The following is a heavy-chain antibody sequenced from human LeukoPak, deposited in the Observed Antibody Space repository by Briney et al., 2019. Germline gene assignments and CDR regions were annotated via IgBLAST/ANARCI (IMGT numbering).Heavy chain of an antibody. J-gene: IGHJ4*02. CDR2: VYYSGST. D-gene: IGHD2-2*01. CDR3: ARICSTTSCHLDY. Sequence: SETLSLTCTVSGGSISSSNYYWGWIRQPPGKGLEWIGSVYYSGSTYYNPSLKSRVTISVDTSKKQFSLKLSSVTAADTAVYYCARICSTTSCHLDYWGQGTLVTVSS. V-gene: IGHV4-39*01. CDR1: GGSISSSNYY.